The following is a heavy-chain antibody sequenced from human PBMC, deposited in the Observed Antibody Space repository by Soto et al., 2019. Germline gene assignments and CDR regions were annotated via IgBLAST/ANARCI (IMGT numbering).Heavy chain of an antibody. J-gene: IGHJ4*02. CDR3: AREIMAADHFDY. Sequence: QIQLHESGPGLVKPSQTLSLTCTVSGGSIRSGGYYWSWIRQTPERGLEWCGYVHYSGNTFYNPSLKSRAPISLDTSRNQFSLPLSPVTAADSAVYYCAREIMAADHFDYWGQGALVTVSS. V-gene: IGHV4-30-4*01. CDR2: VHYSGNT. CDR1: GGSIRSGGYY. D-gene: IGHD6-13*01.